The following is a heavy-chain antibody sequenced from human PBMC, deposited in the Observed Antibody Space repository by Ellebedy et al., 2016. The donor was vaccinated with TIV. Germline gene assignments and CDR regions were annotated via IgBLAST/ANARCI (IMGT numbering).Heavy chain of an antibody. D-gene: IGHD4-23*01. CDR1: GFTVTTNY. V-gene: IGHV3-53*01. CDR2: IFSAADGGET. Sequence: PGGSLRLSCAASGFTVTTNYMNWVRQAPGKGLVWVSVIFSAADGGETHYADSVKGRFTISRDSSKNTLYLQMNSLRAEDTAVYYCARDAAGNGGKLDYWGQGALVTVSS. J-gene: IGHJ4*02. CDR3: ARDAAGNGGKLDY.